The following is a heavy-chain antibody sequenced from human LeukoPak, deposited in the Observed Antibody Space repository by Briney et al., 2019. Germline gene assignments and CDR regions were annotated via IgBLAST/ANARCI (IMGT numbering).Heavy chain of an antibody. D-gene: IGHD3-3*01. CDR1: GYTFTSYD. CDR3: ARERADSWYYDFWSGYDPGMGGYYYYGMDV. J-gene: IGHJ6*02. CDR2: MNPNSGNT. Sequence: ASVKVSCKASGYTFTSYDINWVRQATGQGLEWMGWMNPNSGNTGYAQKFQGRVTMTRNTSISTAYMELSSLRSEDTAVYYCARERADSWYYDFWSGYDPGMGGYYYYGMDVWGQGTTVTVSS. V-gene: IGHV1-8*01.